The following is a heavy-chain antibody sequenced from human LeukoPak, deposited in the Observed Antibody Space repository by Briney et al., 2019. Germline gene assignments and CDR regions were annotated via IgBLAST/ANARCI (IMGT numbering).Heavy chain of an antibody. D-gene: IGHD6-19*01. CDR1: GYTFTGYY. V-gene: IGHV1-2*02. CDR2: INPNSGGT. J-gene: IGHJ4*02. Sequence: ASVKVSCKASGYTFTGYYMHWVRQAPGQGLERMGWINPNSGGTNYAQKFQGRVTMARDTSISTAYMELGRLRSDDTAVYYCARSVAVAGSPLGYWGQGTLVTVSS. CDR3: ARSVAVAGSPLGY.